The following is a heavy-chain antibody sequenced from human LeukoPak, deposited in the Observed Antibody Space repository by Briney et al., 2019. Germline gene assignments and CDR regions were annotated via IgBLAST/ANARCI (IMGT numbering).Heavy chain of an antibody. J-gene: IGHJ4*02. Sequence: GGSLRLSCAASGFPFSSYSMNWVRQAPGKGLVWVSSISSSSSYIYYADSVKGRFTISRDNAKNSLYLQMNSLRAEDTAVFYCASWGVDIDRGGVSDFDYWGQGTLVTVSS. CDR3: ASWGVDIDRGGVSDFDY. D-gene: IGHD5-12*01. CDR1: GFPFSSYS. CDR2: ISSSSSYI. V-gene: IGHV3-21*01.